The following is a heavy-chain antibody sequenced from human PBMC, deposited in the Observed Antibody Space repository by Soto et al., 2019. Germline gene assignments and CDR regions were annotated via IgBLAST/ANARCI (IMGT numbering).Heavy chain of an antibody. CDR2: ISYDGSNK. V-gene: IGHV3-30-3*01. J-gene: IGHJ4*02. Sequence: PGGSLRLSCAASGFTFSSYAMHWVRQAPGKGLEWVAVISYDGSNKYYADSVKGRFTISRDNSKNTLYLQMNSLRAEDTAVYYCERGVRFQTKVYYFDSWGQGTLVTVSS. D-gene: IGHD2-21*01. CDR1: GFTFSSYA. CDR3: ERGVRFQTKVYYFDS.